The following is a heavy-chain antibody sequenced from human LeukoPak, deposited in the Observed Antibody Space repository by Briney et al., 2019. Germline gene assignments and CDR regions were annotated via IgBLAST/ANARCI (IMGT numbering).Heavy chain of an antibody. J-gene: IGHJ3*02. V-gene: IGHV1-18*01. CDR3: ARSSRSKGRQEVLGAFDI. CDR1: GYTFTSYG. CDR2: ISAYNGNT. Sequence: ASVKVSCKASGYTFTSYGISWVRQAPGQGLEWMGWISAYNGNTNYAHKLQGRVTMTRDTSTSTPYMQLRSLRADDTAVYYCARSSRSKGRQEVLGAFDIWGQG. D-gene: IGHD6-19*01.